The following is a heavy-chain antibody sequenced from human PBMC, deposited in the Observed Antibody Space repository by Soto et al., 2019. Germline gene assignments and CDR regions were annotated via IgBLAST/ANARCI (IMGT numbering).Heavy chain of an antibody. CDR1: GFTFSGFD. CDR3: AKSQEIGTHFFDS. D-gene: IGHD6-13*01. J-gene: IGHJ4*02. V-gene: IGHV3-13*01. Sequence: LRLSCEASGFTFSGFDMHWVRQPTGKGLEWVSSIGTAGDTYYAVSVKGRFIISRDNAKNSLSLQMNSLRAGDMAVYFCAKSQEIGTHFFDSWGQGTQVTVSS. CDR2: IGTAGDT.